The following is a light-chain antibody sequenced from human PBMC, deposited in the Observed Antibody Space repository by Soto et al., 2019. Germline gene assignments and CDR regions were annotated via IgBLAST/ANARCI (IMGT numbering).Light chain of an antibody. CDR1: QSVSSN. V-gene: IGKV3-15*01. CDR3: KQYNNWPPWT. Sequence: EIAMTQSPATLSVSPGERATLSCRASQSVSSNLAWYQQKPGQAPRLLIYGASTRATGIPARFSGSGSGTEVTLTISSLQSEDFAVYYCKQYNNWPPWTFGQGTKVEIK. CDR2: GAS. J-gene: IGKJ1*01.